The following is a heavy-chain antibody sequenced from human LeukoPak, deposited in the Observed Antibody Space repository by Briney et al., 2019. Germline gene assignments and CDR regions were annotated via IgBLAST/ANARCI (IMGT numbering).Heavy chain of an antibody. CDR2: ISSSSSTI. Sequence: GGSLRLSCAASGFTFSDYYMSWIRQAPGKGLEWVSYISSSSSTIYYADSVKGRFTISRDNAKNSLYLQMNSLRAEDTAVYYCARDLGYCANGVCHTRFDYWGQGTLVAVSS. J-gene: IGHJ4*02. D-gene: IGHD2-8*01. CDR3: ARDLGYCANGVCHTRFDY. CDR1: GFTFSDYY. V-gene: IGHV3-11*01.